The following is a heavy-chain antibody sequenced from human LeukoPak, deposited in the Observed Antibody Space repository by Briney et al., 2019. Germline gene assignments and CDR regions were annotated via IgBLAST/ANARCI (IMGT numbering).Heavy chain of an antibody. V-gene: IGHV4-31*03. CDR1: GGSISSGGYY. CDR3: ARNRRYRSGGSCFALDY. J-gene: IGHJ4*02. Sequence: PSETLSLTCTVSGGSISSGGYYWSWIRQHPGKGLEWIGYIYYSGSTYYNPSLKSRVTISVDTSKNQFSPKLSSVTAADTAVYYCARNRRYRSGGSCFALDYWGQGTLVTVSS. D-gene: IGHD2-15*01. CDR2: IYYSGST.